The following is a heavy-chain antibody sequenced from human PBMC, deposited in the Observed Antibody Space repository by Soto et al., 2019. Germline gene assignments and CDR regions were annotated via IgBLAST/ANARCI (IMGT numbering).Heavy chain of an antibody. V-gene: IGHV3-74*01. D-gene: IGHD3-16*01. CDR3: TKVISTVGGDFDS. J-gene: IGHJ4*02. CDR1: GFTFGNYW. Sequence: EVQLVESGGGLVQPGGSLRLSCAASGFTFGNYWMHWVRQAPGKGLVWVARINSDGSSTSYADSVTGRFTISRDNAKNTLYLQMNSLRAEDTAMYYCTKVISTVGGDFDSWGQGTLVTVSS. CDR2: INSDGSST.